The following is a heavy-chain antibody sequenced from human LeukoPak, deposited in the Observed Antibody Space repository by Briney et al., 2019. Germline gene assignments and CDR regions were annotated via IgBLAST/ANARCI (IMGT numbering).Heavy chain of an antibody. J-gene: IGHJ4*02. Sequence: GGSLRLSCAVSGFAFGSEAMSWVRQSPARGLEWVASISPGGGATYYADYVKGRFTISRDNSNNSLFVQMNSLRAEDTAIYYCANCRDGYNLLDYWGQGTLVTVSS. V-gene: IGHV3-23*01. D-gene: IGHD5-24*01. CDR3: ANCRDGYNLLDY. CDR2: ISPGGGAT. CDR1: GFAFGSEA.